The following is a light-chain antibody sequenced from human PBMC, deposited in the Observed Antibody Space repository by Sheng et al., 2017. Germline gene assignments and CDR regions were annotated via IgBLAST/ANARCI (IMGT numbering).Light chain of an antibody. Sequence: EIVMTQSPATLSVSPGERATLSCRASQSVSSNLAWYQQKPGQAPRPLIYSASTRAAGIPARFSGSGSGTEFTLTISSLQSEDFAVYYCQQFGTLSWTFGQGTKVEIK. CDR3: QQFGTLSWT. CDR1: QSVSSN. V-gene: IGKV3-15*01. J-gene: IGKJ1*01. CDR2: SAS.